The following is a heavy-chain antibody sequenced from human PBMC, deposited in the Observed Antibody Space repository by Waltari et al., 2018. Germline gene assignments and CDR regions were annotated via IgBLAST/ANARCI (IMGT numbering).Heavy chain of an antibody. V-gene: IGHV3-7*01. D-gene: IGHD6-19*01. CDR2: IKPDGSDK. Sequence: EVQLVNSGGGLVQPGGSLRLSCGASGFIFRDYWMSWVRQTPGKGLGWVANIKPDGSDKYYVDPVKGRFTISRDNARNSLYLQLNSLRADDTAVYYCAREVGWSFDYWGQGTLVTVSS. J-gene: IGHJ4*02. CDR3: AREVGWSFDY. CDR1: GFIFRDYW.